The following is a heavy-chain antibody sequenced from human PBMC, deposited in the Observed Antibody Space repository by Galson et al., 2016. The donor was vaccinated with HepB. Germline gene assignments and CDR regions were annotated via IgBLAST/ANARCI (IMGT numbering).Heavy chain of an antibody. CDR3: VKDLGGAGWLQSGRITYYGMDV. J-gene: IGHJ6*02. D-gene: IGHD5-24*01. CDR1: GFTFGNYG. CDR2: IWYDGNNK. Sequence: SLRLSCAASGFTFGNYGTHWVRQAPGKGLEWVAAIWYDGNNKYYADSVKGRFTLSRDNSKNTPYLQMNSLRVEDTAVYFCVKDLGGAGWLQSGRITYYGMDVWGQGTMVTVSS. V-gene: IGHV3-33*06.